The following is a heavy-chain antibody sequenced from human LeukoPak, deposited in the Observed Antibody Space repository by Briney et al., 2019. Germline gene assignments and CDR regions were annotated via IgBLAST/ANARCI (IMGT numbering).Heavy chain of an antibody. CDR1: GGSFSGYY. Sequence: SETLSLTCAVYGGSFSGYYWSWIRQPPGKGLEWIGEINRSGSTNYNPSLKSRVTISVDTSKNQFSLKLSSVTAADTAVYYCARGQNGSGSYYNPGPPDYWGQGTLVTASS. CDR2: INRSGST. J-gene: IGHJ4*02. CDR3: ARGQNGSGSYYNPGPPDY. V-gene: IGHV4-34*01. D-gene: IGHD3-10*01.